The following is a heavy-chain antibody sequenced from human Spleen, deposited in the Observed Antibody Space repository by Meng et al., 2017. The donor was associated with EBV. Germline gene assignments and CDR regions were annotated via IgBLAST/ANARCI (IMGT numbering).Heavy chain of an antibody. J-gene: IGHJ4*02. D-gene: IGHD3-16*01. CDR3: SRDLVGSDDV. CDR1: GFRFSRYW. CDR2: TNEDGGIT. V-gene: IGHV3-74*01. Sequence: EVQLVESXXGLVQXGGSLRLSCAASGFRFSRYWMHWVRQVPGKGLIWVARTNEDGGITNYADSVKGRFTISRDNTKNTLYLHMTSLRVEDTAVYFCSRDLVGSDDVWGQGTLSSVSS.